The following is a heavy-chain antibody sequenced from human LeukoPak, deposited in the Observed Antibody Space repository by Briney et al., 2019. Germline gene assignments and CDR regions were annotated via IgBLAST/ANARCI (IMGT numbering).Heavy chain of an antibody. CDR2: IRSKANSYAT. J-gene: IGHJ4*02. D-gene: IGHD3-22*01. CDR3: APGDSSGCEGDC. CDR1: GFTFSGSA. Sequence: PGGSLRLSCAASGFTFSGSAMHWVRQASGKGLEWVGRIRSKANSYATAYAASVKGRFTISRDDSKNTAYLQMNSLKTEDTAVYYCAPGDSSGCEGDCWGQGTLVTVSS. V-gene: IGHV3-73*01.